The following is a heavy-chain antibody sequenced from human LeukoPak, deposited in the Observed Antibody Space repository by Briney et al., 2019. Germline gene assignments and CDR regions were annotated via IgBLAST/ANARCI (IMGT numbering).Heavy chain of an antibody. CDR2: GYHIGST. Sequence: SETLSLTCTVSGYSISSGYYWGWIRQPPGKGLEWIGSGYHIGSTYFNPSLRSRVTILIDIFKNQFSLKMSSVTAADTAIYYCASLGLYDSSGYYYVWGQGTLVTVSS. D-gene: IGHD3-22*01. CDR1: GYSISSGYY. J-gene: IGHJ1*01. CDR3: ASLGLYDSSGYYYV. V-gene: IGHV4-38-2*02.